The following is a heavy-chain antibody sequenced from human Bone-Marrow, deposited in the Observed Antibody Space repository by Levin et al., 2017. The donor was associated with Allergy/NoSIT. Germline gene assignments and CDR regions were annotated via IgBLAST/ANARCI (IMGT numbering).Heavy chain of an antibody. CDR1: GASFSAYY. V-gene: IGHV1-2*02. Sequence: ASVKVSCKASGASFSAYYIHWVRQAPGQGLEWIGWVNPNTADTYYAQSFQGRVTMTGDTSISTVYMELTSLTSDHTAIYFCAALLHGTFDYWGQGTLVTVSS. D-gene: IGHD1-1*01. J-gene: IGHJ4*02. CDR2: VNPNTADT. CDR3: AALLHGTFDY.